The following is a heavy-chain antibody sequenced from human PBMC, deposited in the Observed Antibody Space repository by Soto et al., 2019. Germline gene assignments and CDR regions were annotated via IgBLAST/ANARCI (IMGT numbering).Heavy chain of an antibody. CDR2: IYYSGST. Sequence: SETLSLTCTVSGGSISSYYWSWIRQPPGKGLEWIGYIYYSGSTNCNPSLKSRVTISVDTSKNQFSLKLSSVTAADTAVYYCARHLLSGYYYYYMDVWGKGTTVTVSS. CDR1: GGSISSYY. D-gene: IGHD2-15*01. CDR3: ARHLLSGYYYYYMDV. J-gene: IGHJ6*03. V-gene: IGHV4-59*08.